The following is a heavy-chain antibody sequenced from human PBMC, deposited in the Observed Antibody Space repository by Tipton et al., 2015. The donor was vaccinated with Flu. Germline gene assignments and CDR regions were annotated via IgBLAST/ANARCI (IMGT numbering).Heavy chain of an antibody. Sequence: GSLRLSCVVSGFSLTRYAMSWVRQTPGRGLEWVSAISGGGSTTYFADSVKGRFTISRDIFKSTLYLEMNSLRAEDTAVYYCAKVIPESVAGLDYWGQGTLVTVSS. CDR2: ISGGGSTT. D-gene: IGHD6-19*01. J-gene: IGHJ4*02. V-gene: IGHV3-23*01. CDR3: AKVIPESVAGLDY. CDR1: GFSLTRYA.